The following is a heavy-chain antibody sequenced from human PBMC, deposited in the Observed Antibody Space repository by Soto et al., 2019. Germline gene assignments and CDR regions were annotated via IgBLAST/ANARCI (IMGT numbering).Heavy chain of an antibody. V-gene: IGHV3-30*18. Sequence: GGSLRLSCAASGFTFSSYGMHWVRQAPGKGLEWVAVISYDGSNKYYADSVKGRFTISRDNSKNTLYLQMNSLRAEDTAVYYCAKDAKPRSGSSWFDPWGQGTLVTVSS. CDR1: GFTFSSYG. J-gene: IGHJ5*02. CDR3: AKDAKPRSGSSWFDP. CDR2: ISYDGSNK. D-gene: IGHD3-10*01.